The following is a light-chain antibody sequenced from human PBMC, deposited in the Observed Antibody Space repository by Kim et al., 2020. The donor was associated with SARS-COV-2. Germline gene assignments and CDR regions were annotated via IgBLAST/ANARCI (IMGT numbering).Light chain of an antibody. CDR1: ENLHIN. V-gene: IGKV3-15*01. CDR3: QQYNKWPLT. J-gene: IGKJ4*01. Sequence: SVSPGDRAILSCRASENLHINFAWYQQRPGQSPRLLIYAASTGATDTPARFSGSGSGTEFTLTISSLQSEDFALYYCQQYNKWPLTFGGGTKLEI. CDR2: AAS.